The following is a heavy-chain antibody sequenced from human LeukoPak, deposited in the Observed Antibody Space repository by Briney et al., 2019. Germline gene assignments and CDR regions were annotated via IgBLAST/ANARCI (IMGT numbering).Heavy chain of an antibody. CDR1: GGSFSGYY. D-gene: IGHD3-10*01. V-gene: IGHV4-34*01. CDR3: ARGPSMVRGVSPLDY. Sequence: PSETLSLTCAVYGGSFSGYYWSWIRQPPGKGLELIGEINHSGSTNYNPSLKSRVTISVDTSKNQFSLKLSSVTAADTAVYYCARGPSMVRGVSPLDYWGQGTLVTVSS. J-gene: IGHJ4*02. CDR2: INHSGST.